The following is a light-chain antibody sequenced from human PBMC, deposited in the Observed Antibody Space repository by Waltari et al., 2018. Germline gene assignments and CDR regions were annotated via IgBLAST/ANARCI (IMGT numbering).Light chain of an antibody. J-gene: IGKJ4*01. CDR3: QQYDGSVLT. Sequence: IVLTQSPDTLSLSPGQRVTLSCRASQTINNNFLVWYQQKPGQAPRLIIHGASSRATGFPDRFSGSGSGTDFTLTINSLKPEDSAVYYCQQYDGSVLTFGGGTKVEI. CDR2: GAS. V-gene: IGKV3-20*01. CDR1: QTINNNF.